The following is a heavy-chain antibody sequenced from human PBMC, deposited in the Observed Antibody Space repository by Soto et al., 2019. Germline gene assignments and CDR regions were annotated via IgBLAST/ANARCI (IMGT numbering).Heavy chain of an antibody. CDR3: ARARDRSPYGRYAFDI. J-gene: IGHJ3*02. V-gene: IGHV1-3*01. CDR2: INAGNGNT. CDR1: GYTFTSYA. Sequence: EASVKVSCKDSGYTFTSYAMHWVRQAPGQRLEWMGWINAGNGNTKYSQKFQGRVTITRDTSASTAYMELSSLRSEDTAVYYCARARDRSPYGRYAFDIWGQGTMVTVSS. D-gene: IGHD4-17*01.